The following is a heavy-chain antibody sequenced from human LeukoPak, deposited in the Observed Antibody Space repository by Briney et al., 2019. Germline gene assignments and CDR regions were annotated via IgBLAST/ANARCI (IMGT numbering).Heavy chain of an antibody. V-gene: IGHV3-30-3*01. CDR3: ARDSGPAWYY. CDR2: ISYDGSNK. J-gene: IGHJ4*02. D-gene: IGHD2-2*01. CDR1: GFTFSSYA. Sequence: GGSLRLSCAASGFTFSSYAMHWVRQAPGKGLEWVAVISYDGSNKYYADSVKGRFTISRDNSKNTLYLQMNSLRAEDTAVYYCARDSGPAWYYWGQGTLVTVSS.